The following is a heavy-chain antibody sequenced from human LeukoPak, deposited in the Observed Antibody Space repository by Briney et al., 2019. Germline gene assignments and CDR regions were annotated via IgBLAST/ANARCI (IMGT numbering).Heavy chain of an antibody. J-gene: IGHJ4*02. D-gene: IGHD4-17*01. CDR3: ARGGPTVTSYSSWDS. CDR1: GGSMSSFY. Sequence: SETLSLTCSVSGGSMSSFYWSWIRQPPGEGLEWIGYIFYSGSTNYNPSLESRVTISVDTSKNHFSLKLTSVTAADTAVYFCARGGPTVTSYSSWDSWGQGTLVTVSS. CDR2: IFYSGST. V-gene: IGHV4-59*01.